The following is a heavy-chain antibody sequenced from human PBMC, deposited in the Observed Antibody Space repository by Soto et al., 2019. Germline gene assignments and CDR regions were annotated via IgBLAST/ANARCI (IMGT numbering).Heavy chain of an antibody. CDR2: ISRSSSNI. V-gene: IGHV3-21*01. Sequence: EVQLVESGGGLVKPGGSLRLSCAASGFNFSSYSMNWVRQAPGKGLEWVSSISRSSSNIYYVDSVKGRFTISRDNAKNSLYLQMNSLRAEDTAVYYCARYLKVAAAGTGYYYYGMDVWGQGTTVTVSS. J-gene: IGHJ6*02. CDR3: ARYLKVAAAGTGYYYYGMDV. CDR1: GFNFSSYS. D-gene: IGHD6-13*01.